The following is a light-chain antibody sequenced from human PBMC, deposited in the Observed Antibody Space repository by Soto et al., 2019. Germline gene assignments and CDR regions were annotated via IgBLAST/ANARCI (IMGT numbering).Light chain of an antibody. Sequence: EFVLTQSPGTLSLSPGERATLSCRASQSVSSSYLAWYQQKPGQAPRILIYGASTRATGIPDRFSGSGSGTDFTLTISRLGPEDFALYYCQQYGSSPPLTFGGGTKVEIE. J-gene: IGKJ4*01. CDR2: GAS. CDR3: QQYGSSPPLT. V-gene: IGKV3-20*01. CDR1: QSVSSSY.